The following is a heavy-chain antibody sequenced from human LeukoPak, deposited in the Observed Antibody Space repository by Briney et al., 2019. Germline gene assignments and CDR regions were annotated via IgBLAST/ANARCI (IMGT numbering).Heavy chain of an antibody. CDR3: ARDLTTYSPDVVY. D-gene: IGHD1-26*01. V-gene: IGHV1-2*02. Sequence: ASVTVSFKASGYTFTSYYLHWLRQAPGQGLEWMGWINPNSGDTHYAQNFQGRVTLTRDTSSSTVYMKLRRLRSDDTAVYYCARDLTTYSPDVVYWGQGTLVTVSS. CDR1: GYTFTSYY. J-gene: IGHJ4*02. CDR2: INPNSGDT.